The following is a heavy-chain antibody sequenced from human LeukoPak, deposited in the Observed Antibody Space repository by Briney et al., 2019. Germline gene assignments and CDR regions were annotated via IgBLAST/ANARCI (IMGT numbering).Heavy chain of an antibody. Sequence: GWSLRLSCAASGFTFSSYEVNWVRQAPGKGLEWVSYISSSGSTIYYADSVKGRFTISRDNAKNSLYLQMNSLRAEDTAVYYCARDCYRRYLYRPHYYYMDVWGKGTTVTISS. CDR2: ISSSGSTI. V-gene: IGHV3-48*03. D-gene: IGHD2-2*02. CDR1: GFTFSSYE. CDR3: ARDCYRRYLYRPHYYYMDV. J-gene: IGHJ6*03.